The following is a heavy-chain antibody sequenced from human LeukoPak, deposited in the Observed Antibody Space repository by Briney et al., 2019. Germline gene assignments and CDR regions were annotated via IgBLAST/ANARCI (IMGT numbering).Heavy chain of an antibody. D-gene: IGHD3-16*01. V-gene: IGHV3-30-3*01. CDR3: ARVRGGRSWYYYGMDV. Sequence: PGGSLRLSCAASGFTFSNFAMHWVRQAPGKGLEWVAVISYDGDNEYYADSVKGQFTISRDNSKDRLYLQMYSLRPEDTAMYYCARVRGGRSWYYYGMDVWGRGTTVTVSS. CDR2: ISYDGDNE. CDR1: GFTFSNFA. J-gene: IGHJ6*02.